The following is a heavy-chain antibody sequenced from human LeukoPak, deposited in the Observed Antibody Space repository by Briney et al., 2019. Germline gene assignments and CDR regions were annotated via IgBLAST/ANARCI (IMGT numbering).Heavy chain of an antibody. J-gene: IGHJ4*02. CDR3: VRDADWAFNF. CDR2: ITPEGRRK. CDR1: GFTFSGHW. Sequence: GGSLRLSCAASGFTFSGHWMHWARQRPGKGLEWVANITPEGRRKNYADSVRGRFTISRDNARNSLYLHMDSLRADDTAAYYCVRDADWAFNFWGQGALV. V-gene: IGHV3-7*03. D-gene: IGHD3/OR15-3a*01.